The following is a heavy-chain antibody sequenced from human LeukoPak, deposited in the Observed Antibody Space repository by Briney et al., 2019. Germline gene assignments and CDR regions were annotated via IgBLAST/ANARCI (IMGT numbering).Heavy chain of an antibody. V-gene: IGHV3-30*18. CDR1: GFTFSSYG. Sequence: GSLRLSCAASGFTFSSYGMHWVRQAPGKGLEWVAVISYDGSNKYYADSVKGRFTISRDNSKNTLYLQMNSLRAEDTAVYYCAKDLARLRYFVWLLLDYWGQSAVSTVSS. J-gene: IGHJ4*02. D-gene: IGHD3-9*01. CDR3: AKDLARLRYFVWLLLDY. CDR2: ISYDGSNK.